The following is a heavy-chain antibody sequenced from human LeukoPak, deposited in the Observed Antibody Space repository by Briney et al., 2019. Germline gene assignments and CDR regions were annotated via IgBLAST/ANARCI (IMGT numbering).Heavy chain of an antibody. V-gene: IGHV4-39*01. J-gene: IGHJ6*03. CDR2: IYYSGRT. D-gene: IGHD5-24*01. CDR3: ARMERDGYNAYYYYYYMDV. CDR1: GDSISSSSHY. Sequence: PSETLSLTCTVSGDSISSSSHYWGWIRQPPGKGLEWIGPIYYSGRTYYNPSLKSRVTISEDTSKNQFSLKLRSVTAADTAVYYCARMERDGYNAYYYYYYMDVWGKGTTVTVSS.